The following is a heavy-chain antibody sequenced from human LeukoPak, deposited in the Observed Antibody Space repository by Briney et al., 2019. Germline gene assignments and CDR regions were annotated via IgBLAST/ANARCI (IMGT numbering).Heavy chain of an antibody. J-gene: IGHJ4*02. CDR2: ISGSGGSP. Sequence: GGSLRLSCAASGFTFSNYAMSWVRQAPGKGLEWVSAISGSGGSPYYADSVKGRFTISRDNSKNTLYLQMSSLRVEDTAVYYCAKSLGGVSVVAAADYWGQGTLVTVSS. CDR3: AKSLGGVSVVAAADY. CDR1: GFTFSNYA. D-gene: IGHD2-15*01. V-gene: IGHV3-23*01.